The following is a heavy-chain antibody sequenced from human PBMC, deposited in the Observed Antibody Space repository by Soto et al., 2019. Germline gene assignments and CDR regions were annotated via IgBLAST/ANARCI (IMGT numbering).Heavy chain of an antibody. CDR2: ISTTSGFT. D-gene: IGHD2-15*01. Sequence: GGSLRLSCAASGFSFSDYDMSWIRQAPGKGLEWVSYISTTSGFTKYADSLKGRFTISRDDAKNSLYLQMNSLRVEDTGVYYCARDLGVALATLTLDSWGQGTLVTVSS. V-gene: IGHV3-11*06. CDR3: ARDLGVALATLTLDS. CDR1: GFSFSDYD. J-gene: IGHJ4*02.